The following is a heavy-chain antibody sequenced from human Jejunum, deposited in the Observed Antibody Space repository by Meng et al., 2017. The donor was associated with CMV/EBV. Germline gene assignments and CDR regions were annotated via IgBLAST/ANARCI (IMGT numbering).Heavy chain of an antibody. V-gene: IGHV3-21*01. Sequence: YTMNWVRQAPGKGLEWVSAISSSSSYIQYADSVKGRFTISRDNAKNSLYLQMNSLRAEDTAVYYCARVDVQLERPGLYYYFDMDVWGQGTTVTVSS. CDR2: ISSSSSYI. CDR1: YT. CDR3: ARVDVQLERPGLYYYFDMDV. D-gene: IGHD1-1*01. J-gene: IGHJ6*02.